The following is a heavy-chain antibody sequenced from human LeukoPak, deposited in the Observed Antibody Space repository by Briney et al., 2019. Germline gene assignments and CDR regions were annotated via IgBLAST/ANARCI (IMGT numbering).Heavy chain of an antibody. CDR2: ISWNSGSI. D-gene: IGHD6-19*01. Sequence: GGFLRLSCAASGFTFDDYAMHWARQAPGKGLEWVSGISWNSGSIGYADSVKGRFTISRDNAKNSLYLQMNSLRAEDTAVYYCARFYDTGWYGHFDYWGQGALVAVSS. CDR1: GFTFDDYA. V-gene: IGHV3-9*01. CDR3: ARFYDTGWYGHFDY. J-gene: IGHJ4*02.